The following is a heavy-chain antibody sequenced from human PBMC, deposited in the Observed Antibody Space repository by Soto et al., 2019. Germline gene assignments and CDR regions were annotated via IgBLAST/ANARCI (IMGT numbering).Heavy chain of an antibody. CDR2: INHSGST. V-gene: IGHV4-34*01. J-gene: IGHJ4*02. CDR1: GGSFSGYY. CDR3: ARGFRSNY. D-gene: IGHD1-26*01. Sequence: QVQLQQWGAGLLKPSETLSLTCAVYGGSFSGYYWSWIRQPPGKGLEWIGEINHSGSTNYNPSLTSRVTISVDTSKNQFSLKLSSVTAADTAVYYCARGFRSNYWGQGTLVTVSS.